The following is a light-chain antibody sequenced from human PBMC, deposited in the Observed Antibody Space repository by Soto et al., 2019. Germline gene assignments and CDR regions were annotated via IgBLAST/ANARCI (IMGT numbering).Light chain of an antibody. CDR2: GAS. CDR3: QQFGSSSWT. CDR1: QSVSSSF. J-gene: IGKJ1*01. Sequence: EIVLTQSPGTLSLSPGERATLSCRASQSVSSSFLGWHQKQPDHPPMLLIHGASSRATGITDRFSGSGSGTAFTLTISRLEAEDFAVCYCQQFGSSSWTFGQGTKVEIK. V-gene: IGKV3-20*01.